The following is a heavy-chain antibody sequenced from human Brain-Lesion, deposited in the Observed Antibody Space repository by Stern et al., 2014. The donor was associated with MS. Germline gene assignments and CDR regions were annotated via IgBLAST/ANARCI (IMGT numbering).Heavy chain of an antibody. Sequence: VQLVESGPGLVKPSETLSLTCTVSGGSISSSTYYWAWIRQPPGKGLEWIGNFYYSGFTYYNPSLQSRITISVDMSKTQFSLKLSSVTAADTAIYYCARHDSVPRPSQLYSARDRGPGYFDYWGQGTLVTVSS. J-gene: IGHJ4*02. CDR3: ARHDSVPRPSQLYSARDRGPGYFDY. CDR2: FYYSGFT. V-gene: IGHV4-39*01. CDR1: GGSISSSTYY. D-gene: IGHD1-26*01.